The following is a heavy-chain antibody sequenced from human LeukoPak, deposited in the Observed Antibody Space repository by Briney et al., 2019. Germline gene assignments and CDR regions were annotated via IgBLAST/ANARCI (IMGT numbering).Heavy chain of an antibody. J-gene: IGHJ4*02. CDR1: GFTFSSYA. CDR3: AKDPRPIYDFWSGYYNPYFDY. D-gene: IGHD3-3*01. Sequence: GGSLRLSCAASGFTFSSYAMSWVRQAPGKGPEWVSAISGSGGSTYYADSVKGRFTISRDNSKNTLYLQMNSLRAEDTAVYYCAKDPRPIYDFWSGYYNPYFDYWGQGTLVTVSS. V-gene: IGHV3-23*01. CDR2: ISGSGGST.